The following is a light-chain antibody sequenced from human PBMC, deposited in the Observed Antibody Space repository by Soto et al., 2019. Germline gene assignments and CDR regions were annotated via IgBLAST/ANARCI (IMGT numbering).Light chain of an antibody. V-gene: IGLV1-40*01. J-gene: IGLJ2*01. CDR2: GNS. CDR3: QSYDSSLRVV. Sequence: QSVLTRPPSVSGAPGQRVTISCTGSSSNIGAGYDVHWYQQLPGTAPILLIYGNSNRPSGVPDRFSGSKSGTSAPLAITGLQAEDEADYYCQSYDSSLRVVFGGGTKVTVL. CDR1: SSNIGAGYD.